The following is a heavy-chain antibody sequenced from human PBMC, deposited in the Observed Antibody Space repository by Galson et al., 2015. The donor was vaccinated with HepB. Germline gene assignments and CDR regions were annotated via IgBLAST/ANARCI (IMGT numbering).Heavy chain of an antibody. CDR2: ITAYSGNT. Sequence: SVKVSCKASGYTFKNYGISWARQAPGQGLEWVGWITAYSGNTYYAQKFQGRVTMTTDTASSTAYMDLRNLRSDDTAIYYCARYRVAAGKGWLDPWGQGTLVTVSS. CDR1: GYTFKNYG. D-gene: IGHD6-13*01. CDR3: ARYRVAAGKGWLDP. J-gene: IGHJ5*02. V-gene: IGHV1-18*01.